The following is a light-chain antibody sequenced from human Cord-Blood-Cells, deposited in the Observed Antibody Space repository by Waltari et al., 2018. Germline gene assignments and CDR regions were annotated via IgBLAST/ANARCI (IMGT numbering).Light chain of an antibody. CDR2: EGS. Sequence: QSALTQPASGSGSPGQSITISCTGTRSGVGSYYLVPWYQQHPGKAPKLMIYEGSKRPSGVSNRFSGSKSGNTASLTISGLQAEDEADYYCCSYAGSSTYVVFGGGTKLTVL. V-gene: IGLV2-23*01. CDR1: RSGVGSYYL. CDR3: CSYAGSSTYVV. J-gene: IGLJ2*01.